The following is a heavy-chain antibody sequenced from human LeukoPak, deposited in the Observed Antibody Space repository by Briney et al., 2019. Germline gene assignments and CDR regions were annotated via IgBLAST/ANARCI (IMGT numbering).Heavy chain of an antibody. J-gene: IGHJ4*02. CDR1: GGSISSYY. V-gene: IGHV4-59*01. CDR3: ARGPAYGPLDY. D-gene: IGHD3-16*01. Sequence: PSETLSLTCTVSGGSISSYYWSWIRQPPGKGLEWIGYIYYSGSTNYNPSLKSRVTISVDTSKNQFSLKLSSVTAADTAVYYRARGPAYGPLDYWGQGTLVTVSS. CDR2: IYYSGST.